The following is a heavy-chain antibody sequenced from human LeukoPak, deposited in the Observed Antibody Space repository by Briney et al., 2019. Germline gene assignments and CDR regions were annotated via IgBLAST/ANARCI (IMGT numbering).Heavy chain of an antibody. V-gene: IGHV4-30-4*01. Sequence: SETLSLTCTVSGGSISSGDYYWSWIRQPPGKGLEWIGYIYYSGNSYYNPPLKSRVTISVDTSKNQFSLNLSSVTAADTAVYYCARDAFRGYMDVWGKGTTVTVSS. CDR2: IYYSGNS. CDR1: GGSISSGDYY. J-gene: IGHJ6*03. CDR3: ARDAFRGYMDV. D-gene: IGHD3-10*01.